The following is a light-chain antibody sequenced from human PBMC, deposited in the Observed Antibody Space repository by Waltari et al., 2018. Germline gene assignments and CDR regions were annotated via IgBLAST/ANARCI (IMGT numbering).Light chain of an antibody. CDR2: GAS. Sequence: DIVLTQSPGTLSLSPGERATLSCRASHSVSSSYLAWYQQKPGQAPRLLIYGASSRATGIPDRFSGSGSGTDFTLSISRLEPEYFAVYYCQQYGSSPRYTFGQGTKLEIK. CDR3: QQYGSSPRYT. V-gene: IGKV3-20*01. J-gene: IGKJ2*01. CDR1: HSVSSSY.